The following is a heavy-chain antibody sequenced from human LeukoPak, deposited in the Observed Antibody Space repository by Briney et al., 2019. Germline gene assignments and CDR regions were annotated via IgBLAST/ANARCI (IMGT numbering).Heavy chain of an antibody. J-gene: IGHJ4*02. V-gene: IGHV4-34*01. Sequence: SETLSLTCAVYGGSFSGYYWSWIRQPPGKGLEWIGEINHSGSTNYNPSLKSRVTISVDTSKNQFSLKLSSVTAADTAVYYCARVKSSGWYPFDYWGQGTLVTVSS. CDR3: ARVKSSGWYPFDY. CDR2: INHSGST. CDR1: GGSFSGYY. D-gene: IGHD6-19*01.